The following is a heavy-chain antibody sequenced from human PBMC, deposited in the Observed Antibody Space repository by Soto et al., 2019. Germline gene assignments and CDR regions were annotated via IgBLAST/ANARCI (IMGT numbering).Heavy chain of an antibody. J-gene: IGHJ5*02. CDR2: ISGSGGST. CDR3: ANVRNYYGSGSYYNPELIWFDP. Sequence: PGGSLILSCAASGFTFSSYAMSWVRQAPGKGLEWVSAISGSGGSTYYADSVKGRFTISRDNAKNTLYLQMNSLRAEDTAVYYCANVRNYYGSGSYYNPELIWFDPLGQGT. V-gene: IGHV3-23*01. CDR1: GFTFSSYA. D-gene: IGHD3-10*01.